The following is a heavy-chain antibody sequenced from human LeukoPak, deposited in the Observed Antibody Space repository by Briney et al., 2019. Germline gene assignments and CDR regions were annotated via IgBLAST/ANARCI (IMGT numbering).Heavy chain of an antibody. V-gene: IGHV4-39*07. CDR3: ARMVTIAAAGTN. CDR2: IYYSGST. Sequence: PSETLSLTCTVSGGSISSSSYYWGWIRQPPGKGLEWIGSIYYSGSTYYNPSLKSRVTISVDTSKNQFSLKLSSVTAADTAVYYCARMVTIAAAGTNWGQGTLVTVSS. CDR1: GGSISSSSYY. J-gene: IGHJ4*02. D-gene: IGHD6-13*01.